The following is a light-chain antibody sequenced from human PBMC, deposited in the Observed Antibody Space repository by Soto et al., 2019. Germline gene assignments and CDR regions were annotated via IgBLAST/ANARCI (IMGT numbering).Light chain of an antibody. CDR1: QSVTSSY. CDR3: QQYGDSPLT. J-gene: IGKJ4*01. CDR2: GVS. V-gene: IGKV3-20*01. Sequence: EIVLTQSPGTVSLSPGERATLSCRASQSVTSSYLAWYQQKPGQAPRLLIYGVSSRATGIPDRFSGSGAGTDFTLTISRLEPEDFAVYYRQQYGDSPLTFGGGTKVDIK.